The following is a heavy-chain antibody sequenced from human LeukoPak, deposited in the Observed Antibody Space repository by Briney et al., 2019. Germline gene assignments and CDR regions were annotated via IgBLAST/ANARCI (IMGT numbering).Heavy chain of an antibody. J-gene: IGHJ6*03. Sequence: SQTLSLTCTVSGGSISSCGYYWSWIRQHPGKGLEWIGYMYYSGSTYYNPSLKSRVTISVDTSKNQFSLKLSSVTAADTAVYYCARGGIAARPDFYYYMDVWGKGTTVTVSS. D-gene: IGHD6-6*01. CDR3: ARGGIAARPDFYYYMDV. V-gene: IGHV4-31*03. CDR2: MYYSGST. CDR1: GGSISSCGYY.